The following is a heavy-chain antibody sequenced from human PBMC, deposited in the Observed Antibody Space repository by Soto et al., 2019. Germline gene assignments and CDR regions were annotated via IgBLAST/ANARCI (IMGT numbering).Heavy chain of an antibody. CDR1: GFTFSSYA. V-gene: IGHV3-23*01. Sequence: GGSLRLSCAASGFTFSSYAMSWVRQAPGKGLEWVSAISGSGGSTYYADSVKGRFTISRDNSKNTLYLQMNSLRAEDTAVYYCAKDIGTSRQRYWYFDLWGRDTLVTVSS. J-gene: IGHJ2*01. CDR3: AKDIGTSRQRYWYFDL. CDR2: ISGSGGST. D-gene: IGHD1-1*01.